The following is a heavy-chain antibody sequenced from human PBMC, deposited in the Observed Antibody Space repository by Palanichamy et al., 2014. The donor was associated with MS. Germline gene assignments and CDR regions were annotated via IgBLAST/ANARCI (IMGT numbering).Heavy chain of an antibody. CDR2: IRSKAHGGTT. CDR1: GFTFGDYA. D-gene: IGHD5-18*01. CDR3: TTSPGYSYGHF. J-gene: IGHJ4*02. V-gene: IGHV3-49*03. Sequence: EVQLVESGGGLVQPGRSLRLSCTSSGFTFGDYAMTWFRQAPGKGLEWVGFIRSKAHGGTTEYAASVKGRFTVSGDDSKSIGYLQMNSLKTEDTAVYYCTTSPGYSYGHFWGQGTLVTISS.